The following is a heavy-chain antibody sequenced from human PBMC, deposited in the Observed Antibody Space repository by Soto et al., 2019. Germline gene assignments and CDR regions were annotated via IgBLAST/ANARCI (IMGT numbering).Heavy chain of an antibody. D-gene: IGHD1-20*01. Sequence: SETLSLTCTVSGGSISSSSYYWGWIRQPPGKGLEWIGSIYYSGSTYYNPSLKSRVTISVDTSKNQFSLKLSSVTAADTAVYYCASPLTGAHKIDYWGQGTLVTVSS. CDR1: GGSISSSSYY. J-gene: IGHJ4*02. CDR3: ASPLTGAHKIDY. V-gene: IGHV4-39*01. CDR2: IYYSGST.